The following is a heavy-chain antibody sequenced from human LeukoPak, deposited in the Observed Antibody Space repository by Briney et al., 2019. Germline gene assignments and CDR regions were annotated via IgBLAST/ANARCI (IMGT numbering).Heavy chain of an antibody. J-gene: IGHJ4*02. V-gene: IGHV3-53*05. D-gene: IGHD3-10*01. CDR1: GFTVSGNY. CDR2: LYSGGST. Sequence: GGSLRLSCAASGFTVSGNYMSWVRQAPGKGLEWVSLLYSGGSTYYADSVKGRFSISRDNSKNTLYLQMNSLRAEDTALYYCAKGGFGYYFDYWGQGTLVTVSS. CDR3: AKGGFGYYFDY.